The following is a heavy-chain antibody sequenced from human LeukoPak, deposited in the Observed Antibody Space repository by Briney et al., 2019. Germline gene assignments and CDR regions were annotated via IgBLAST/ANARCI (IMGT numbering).Heavy chain of an antibody. CDR1: GGSITSGGFC. V-gene: IGHV4-61*08. Sequence: PSETLSLTCTVSGGSITSGGFCWSWIRQHPGKGLEWIGYIYYSGSTNYNPSLKSRVTISVDTSKNQFSLKLSSVTAADTAVYYCARLVLPDGYFDYWGQGTLVTVSS. CDR2: IYYSGST. CDR3: ARLVLPDGYFDY. J-gene: IGHJ4*02.